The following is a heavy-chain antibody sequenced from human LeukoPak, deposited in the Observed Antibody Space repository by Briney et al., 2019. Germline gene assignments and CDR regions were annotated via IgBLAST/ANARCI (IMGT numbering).Heavy chain of an antibody. J-gene: IGHJ6*02. Sequence: ASVKVSCKASGYTFTSYYMHWVRQAPGQGLEWMGWINPNSGGTNYAQKFQGRVTMTRDTSISTAYMELSRLRSDDTAVYYCARGRWLQNYYGMDVWGQGTTVTVSS. CDR1: GYTFTSYY. D-gene: IGHD5-24*01. V-gene: IGHV1-2*02. CDR2: INPNSGGT. CDR3: ARGRWLQNYYGMDV.